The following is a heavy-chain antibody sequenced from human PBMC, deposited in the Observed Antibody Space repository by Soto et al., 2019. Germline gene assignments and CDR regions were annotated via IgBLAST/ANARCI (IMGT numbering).Heavy chain of an antibody. CDR2: IGGSGAGT. Sequence: EVQLLESGGGLVQPGGSLRLSCAASGFTFSSYAMSWVRQTPGKGLEWVSAIGGSGAGTYYADFVKGRFTISRDNSKNTLYLQMNSLRAEDTAVYYCAKLRRTFAATNVFDIWGQGTMVTVSS. V-gene: IGHV3-23*01. CDR1: GFTFSSYA. J-gene: IGHJ3*02. D-gene: IGHD6-25*01. CDR3: AKLRRTFAATNVFDI.